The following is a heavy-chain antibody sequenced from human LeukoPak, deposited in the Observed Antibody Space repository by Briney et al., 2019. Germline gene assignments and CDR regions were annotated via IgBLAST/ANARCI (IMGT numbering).Heavy chain of an antibody. CDR3: ATSGSGSYYVS. J-gene: IGHJ5*02. Sequence: PGGSLRLSCAASGFTFSSYAMSWVRQAPGKGLEWVSAISGSGGRTYYADSVKGRFTISRDNSKNTLYLQMNSLRAEDTAVYYCATSGSGSYYVSWGQGTLVTVSS. V-gene: IGHV3-23*01. CDR1: GFTFSSYA. CDR2: ISGSGGRT. D-gene: IGHD3-10*01.